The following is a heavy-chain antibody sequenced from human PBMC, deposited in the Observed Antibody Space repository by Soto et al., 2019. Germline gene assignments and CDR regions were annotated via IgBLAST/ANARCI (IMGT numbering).Heavy chain of an antibody. J-gene: IGHJ4*02. CDR1: GGSISSGGYY. CDR3: ARGGGSYYATGNFDY. D-gene: IGHD1-26*01. Sequence: KPSETLSLTCTVSGGSISSGGYYWSWIRQHPGKGLEWIGYIYYSGSTYYNPSLKSRVTISVDTSKNQFSLKLSSVTAADTAVYYCARGGGSYYATGNFDYWGQGTLVTVS. CDR2: IYYSGST. V-gene: IGHV4-31*03.